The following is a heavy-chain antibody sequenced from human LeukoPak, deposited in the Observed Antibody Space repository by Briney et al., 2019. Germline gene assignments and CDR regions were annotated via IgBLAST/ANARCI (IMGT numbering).Heavy chain of an antibody. V-gene: IGHV3-33*06. CDR2: IWYDGSNK. Sequence: PGGSLRLSCAASGFTFSSYGMHWIRQAPGKGLEWVAVIWYDGSNKFYTDSVKGRFTVSRDNSKNTLYLQMDSLGAEDTAVYYCAKGGSGLYRTYNWFDPWGQGTLVTVPS. CDR1: GFTFSSYG. J-gene: IGHJ5*02. CDR3: AKGGSGLYRTYNWFDP. D-gene: IGHD6-19*01.